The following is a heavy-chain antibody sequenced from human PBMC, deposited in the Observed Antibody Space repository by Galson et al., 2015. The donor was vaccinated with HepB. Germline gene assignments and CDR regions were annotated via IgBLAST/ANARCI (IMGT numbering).Heavy chain of an antibody. CDR2: IYWHHDK. V-gene: IGHV2-5*01. Sequence: PAPVKPTQTLTLTRTFSGLSHSSSGVGLGWHRQPTGTALERPATIYWHHDKRYSPSLKSRLTVTKDTSKNQVVLTMTNMDPVDTATYFCAHHRGGGYNYWGQGTLVTVSS. D-gene: IGHD3-22*01. CDR1: GLSHSSSGVG. CDR3: AHHRGGGYNY. J-gene: IGHJ4*02.